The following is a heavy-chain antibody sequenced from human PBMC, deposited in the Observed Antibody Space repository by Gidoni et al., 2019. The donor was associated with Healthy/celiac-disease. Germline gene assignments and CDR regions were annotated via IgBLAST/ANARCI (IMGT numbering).Heavy chain of an antibody. CDR2: ISYAGSNK. V-gene: IGHV3-30*18. D-gene: IGHD3-22*01. J-gene: IGHJ6*02. CDR1: GFTFSSYG. Sequence: AASGFTFSSYGMHWVRQAPGKGLEWVAVISYAGSNKYYADSVKGRFTISRDNSKNTLYLQMNSLRAEDTAVYYCAKNIAPHYYDSSGMDVWGQGTTVTVSS. CDR3: AKNIAPHYYDSSGMDV.